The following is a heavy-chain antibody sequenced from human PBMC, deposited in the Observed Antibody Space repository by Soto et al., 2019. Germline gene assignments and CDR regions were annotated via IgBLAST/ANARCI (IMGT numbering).Heavy chain of an antibody. J-gene: IGHJ5*02. V-gene: IGHV4-34*01. CDR3: ARVKRSSSWSRTNNWCDP. CDR1: GGSFSGYY. CDR2: INHSGST. D-gene: IGHD6-13*01. Sequence: QVQLQQWGAGLLKPSETLSLTCAVYGGSFSGYYWSWIRQPPGKGLEWIGEINHSGSTNYNPSPKSRVTIAVDTSKKKFSLKLSSVTAADTAVYYCARVKRSSSWSRTNNWCDPWGQGTLVTVSS.